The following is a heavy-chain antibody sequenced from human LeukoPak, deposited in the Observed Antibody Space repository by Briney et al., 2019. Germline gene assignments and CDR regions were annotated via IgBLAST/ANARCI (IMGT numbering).Heavy chain of an antibody. D-gene: IGHD3-9*01. CDR3: ARGLRYFDWSQNWFDP. CDR2: IWYDGSTK. CDR1: GFSFSSYG. J-gene: IGHJ5*02. V-gene: IGHV3-33*01. Sequence: PGGSLRLSCAASGFSFSSYGMHWVRQAPGKGLEWVAIIWYDGSTKYYADSVKGRFTISRDNSKNTLYLQINSLRDEDTAVYYCARGLRYFDWSQNWFDPWGQGTLVTVSS.